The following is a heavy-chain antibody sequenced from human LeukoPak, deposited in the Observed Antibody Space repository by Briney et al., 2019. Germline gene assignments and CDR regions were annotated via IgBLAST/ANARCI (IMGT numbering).Heavy chain of an antibody. CDR1: GFTFSSYW. D-gene: IGHD3-10*01. V-gene: IGHV3-7*01. CDR2: INQDGSGK. J-gene: IGHJ4*02. Sequence: GGSLRLSCAASGFTFSSYWMSWVRQAPGKGLEWVANINQDGSGKYYVDSVKGRFTISRDNAKNSLYLQMNSLRADDTAVYYCARERFHGSGAPKYDCWGQGTLVTVSS. CDR3: ARERFHGSGAPKYDC.